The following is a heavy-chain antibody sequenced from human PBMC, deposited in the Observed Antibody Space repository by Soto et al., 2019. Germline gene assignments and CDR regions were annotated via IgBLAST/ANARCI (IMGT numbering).Heavy chain of an antibody. J-gene: IGHJ4*02. CDR1: GGTFSSYT. V-gene: IGHV1-69*02. D-gene: IGHD1-1*01. CDR2: IIPILGIA. Sequence: GASVKVSCKASGGTFSSYTISWVRQAPGQGLEWMGRIIPILGIANYAQKFQGRVTITADKSTSTAYMELSSLRSEDTAVYYCARKATTGTTSPYYFDYWGQGTLVTVSS. CDR3: ARKATTGTTSPYYFDY.